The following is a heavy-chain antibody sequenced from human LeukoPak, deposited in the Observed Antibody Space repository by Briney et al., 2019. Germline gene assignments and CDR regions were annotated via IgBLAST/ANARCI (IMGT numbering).Heavy chain of an antibody. D-gene: IGHD4-23*01. Sequence: ASVNVSCKASGYTFTNYAIHWVRQAPGQRPEWMGWINAGKGNTKYSQKFQGRVTITRDTSASTAYMEVSSLRSEDTAVYHCARTQGVYYGGNSGAFDIWGQGTVVTVSS. CDR2: INAGKGNT. V-gene: IGHV1-3*01. CDR3: ARTQGVYYGGNSGAFDI. J-gene: IGHJ3*02. CDR1: GYTFTNYA.